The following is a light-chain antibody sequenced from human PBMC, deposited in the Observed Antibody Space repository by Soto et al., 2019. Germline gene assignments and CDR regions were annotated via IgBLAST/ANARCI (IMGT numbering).Light chain of an antibody. Sequence: QLVLTQSPSASASLGASVKLTCTLSSGYNTYAIAWHQQQPEKGPRYLMKLNSDGSHSKGDGIPDRFSGSSSGAERYLTISSLQSEDEADYYCQTWGTGSWVFGGGTQLTVL. CDR1: SGYNTYA. CDR3: QTWGTGSWV. J-gene: IGLJ3*02. CDR2: LNSDGSH. V-gene: IGLV4-69*01.